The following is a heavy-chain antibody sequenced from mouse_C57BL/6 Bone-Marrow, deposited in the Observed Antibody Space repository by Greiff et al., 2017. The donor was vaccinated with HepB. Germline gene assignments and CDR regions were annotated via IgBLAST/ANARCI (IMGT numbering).Heavy chain of an antibody. CDR1: GYTFTNYW. CDR3: ARCDYETWFAY. Sequence: QVQLQQSGAELVRPGTSVKMSCKASGYTFTNYWIGWAKQRPGHGLEWIGDIYPGGGYTNYNEKFKGKATLTADKSSSTAYMQFSSLTSEDSAIYYCARCDYETWFAYWGQGTLVTVSA. CDR2: IYPGGGYT. J-gene: IGHJ3*01. V-gene: IGHV1-63*01. D-gene: IGHD2-4*01.